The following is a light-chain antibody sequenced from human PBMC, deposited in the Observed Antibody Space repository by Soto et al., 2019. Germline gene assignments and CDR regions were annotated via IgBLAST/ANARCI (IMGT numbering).Light chain of an antibody. CDR1: QTVSTY. Sequence: DTQMTQSPSSLSASVGDRISITCRASQTVSTYLNWYQQKAGQAPTLLISATSTLQSGVPSRFSGSGSGTEFTLTITSLQPEDFATDYCQQTYNTPRTFGQGNQVAFK. CDR2: ATS. J-gene: IGKJ1*01. V-gene: IGKV1-39*01. CDR3: QQTYNTPRT.